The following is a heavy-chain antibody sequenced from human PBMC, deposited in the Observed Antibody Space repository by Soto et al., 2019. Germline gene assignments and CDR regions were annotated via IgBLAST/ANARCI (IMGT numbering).Heavy chain of an antibody. J-gene: IGHJ6*02. D-gene: IGHD6-19*01. CDR1: GYTFTSYA. CDR2: INAGNGNT. V-gene: IGHV1-3*01. Sequence: QVQLVQSGAEVKKPGASVKVSCKASGYTFTSYAIYWVRQAPGQRLEWMGWINAGNGNTKYSQKFQGRVTITRDTSASTAYMELTSLRSEDTAVYYCARIPGSGGMDVWGQGTTVTVSS. CDR3: ARIPGSGGMDV.